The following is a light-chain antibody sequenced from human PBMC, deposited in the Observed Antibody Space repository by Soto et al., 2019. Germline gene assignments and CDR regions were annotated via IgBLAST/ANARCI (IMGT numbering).Light chain of an antibody. Sequence: EIVLTQSPGTLSLSPGERATLSCRASQSVSSSQLAWYQQKPGQAPRLLMYGASSRATGIPDRLSGSGSGTDFTLSITSLEPEDIAVYYCQQRSSWPLTFGGGTKVDIK. V-gene: IGKV3D-20*02. CDR2: GAS. CDR1: QSVSSSQ. J-gene: IGKJ4*01. CDR3: QQRSSWPLT.